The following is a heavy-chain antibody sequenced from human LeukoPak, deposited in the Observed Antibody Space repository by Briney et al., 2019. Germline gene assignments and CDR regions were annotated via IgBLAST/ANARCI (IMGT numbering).Heavy chain of an antibody. CDR1: GFTFSSYG. V-gene: IGHV3-30*02. CDR3: AKDPSYYGDMYYFDY. Sequence: PGGSLRLSCAASGFTFSSYGMHWVRQAPGKGLEWVAFIPYHGSNKYYADSVRGRLTISRDNSKNTLYLEMNSLRAEDTAVHYCAKDPSYYGDMYYFDYWGQGTLVTVSS. J-gene: IGHJ4*02. D-gene: IGHD4-17*01. CDR2: IPYHGSNK.